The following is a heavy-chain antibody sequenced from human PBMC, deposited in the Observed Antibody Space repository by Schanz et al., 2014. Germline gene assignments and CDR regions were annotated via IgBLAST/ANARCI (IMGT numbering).Heavy chain of an antibody. D-gene: IGHD3-10*01. CDR1: GFTFSSYG. CDR3: TTHGLGYYFDY. Sequence: EVQLVESGGGLIQPGGSLRLSCAASGFTFSSYGMHWVRLVPGKGLECVSGISGGGGSAYYADSVKGRFTISRDNSKNTLYLQMNSLKTEDTAVYYCTTHGLGYYFDYWGQGTLVPVSS. CDR2: ISGGGGSA. J-gene: IGHJ4*02. V-gene: IGHV3-23*04.